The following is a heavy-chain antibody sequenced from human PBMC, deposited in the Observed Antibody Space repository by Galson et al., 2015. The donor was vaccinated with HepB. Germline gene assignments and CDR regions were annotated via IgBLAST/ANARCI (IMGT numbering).Heavy chain of an antibody. J-gene: IGHJ4*02. CDR1: GFTFSSYG. Sequence: SLRLSCAASGFTFSSYGMHWVRQAPGKGLEWVAVISYDGSNKYYADSVKGRFTISRDNSKNTLYLQMNSLRAEDTAVYYCAKGMTGFVDTALIYWGQGTLVTVSS. D-gene: IGHD5-18*01. CDR2: ISYDGSNK. V-gene: IGHV3-30*18. CDR3: AKGMTGFVDTALIY.